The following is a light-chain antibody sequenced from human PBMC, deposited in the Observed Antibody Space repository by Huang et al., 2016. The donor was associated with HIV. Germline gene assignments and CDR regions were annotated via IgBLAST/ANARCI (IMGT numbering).Light chain of an antibody. V-gene: IGKV3-11*01. Sequence: DIVLTQSPGTLSLSPGARATLSYRASQSVGTYLTWYQHKPGQAPKLLRHDASNRAAGIPPRFSGSGSGTDFTLTINYLQSEDAVVYYCQQRSGWPPTFGGGTKV. CDR3: QQRSGWPPT. CDR1: QSVGTY. CDR2: DAS. J-gene: IGKJ4*01.